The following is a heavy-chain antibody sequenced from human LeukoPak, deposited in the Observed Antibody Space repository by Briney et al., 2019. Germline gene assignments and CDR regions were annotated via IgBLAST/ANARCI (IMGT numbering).Heavy chain of an antibody. CDR3: AKAQGSYYYYGMDV. J-gene: IGHJ6*02. D-gene: IGHD3-10*01. CDR2: ISWNSGSI. Sequence: GGSLRLSCAASGFTFDDYAMHWVRQAPGKGLEGVSGISWNSGSIGYADSVKGRFTISRDNAKNSLYLQMNSLRAEHTALYYCAKAQGSYYYYGMDVWGQGTTVTVSS. V-gene: IGHV3-9*01. CDR1: GFTFDDYA.